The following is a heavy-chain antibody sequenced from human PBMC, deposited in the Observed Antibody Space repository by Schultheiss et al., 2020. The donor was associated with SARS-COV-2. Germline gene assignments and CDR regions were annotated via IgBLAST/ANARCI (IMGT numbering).Heavy chain of an antibody. CDR2: ISSSGSTI. J-gene: IGHJ3*02. CDR3: AREYYDSSGYYYGPAFDI. V-gene: IGHV3-11*04. D-gene: IGHD3-22*01. CDR1: GFTFSYYY. Sequence: GGSLRLSCAASGFTFSYYYMSGVRQAPGKGLEWVSYISSSGSTIYYADSVKGRFTISRDNAKNSLYLQMNSLRAEDTAVYYCAREYYDSSGYYYGPAFDIWGQGTMVTVSS.